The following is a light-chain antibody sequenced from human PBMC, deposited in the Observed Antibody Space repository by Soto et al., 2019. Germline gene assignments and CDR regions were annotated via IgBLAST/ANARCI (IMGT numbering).Light chain of an antibody. V-gene: IGKV2-28*01. J-gene: IGKJ2*01. Sequence: EIVMNQSPPSLTVTPGEPASISCRSSQRLLHSNGNTFLDWYLQKPGQSPQLLIYLGSNRASGVPDRVSGSEAGTDFRLKLSSVEAEDVGVYYCMQALQTPYTFGQGTKLDIK. CDR2: LGS. CDR1: QRLLHSNGNTF. CDR3: MQALQTPYT.